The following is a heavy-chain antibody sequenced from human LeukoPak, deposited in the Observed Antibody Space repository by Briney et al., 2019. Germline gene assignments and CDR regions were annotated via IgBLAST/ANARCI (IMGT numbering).Heavy chain of an antibody. CDR1: GASISSWY. J-gene: IGHJ4*02. CDR2: IYGSGNT. V-gene: IGHV4-59*01. D-gene: IGHD6-19*01. Sequence: SETLSLTCTVSGASISSWYWSWIRQPPGKGLEWIGYIYGSGNTNHNPPLKSRVTMSIDTSKNQFSLKLTSVTAADTATYYCARETSLAGFASGLGFNYWGQGILVTVSS. CDR3: ARETSLAGFASGLGFNY.